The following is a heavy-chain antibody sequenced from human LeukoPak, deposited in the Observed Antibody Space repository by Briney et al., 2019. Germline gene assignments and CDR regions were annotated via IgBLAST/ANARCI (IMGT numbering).Heavy chain of an antibody. CDR1: GFTVSSNY. Sequence: GGSLRLSCAASGFTVSSNYMSWVRQAPGKGLEWVSVIYSGGSTYYADSVKGRFTISRDNSKNTLYLQMNSLRAEDTAVYYCARVSSSSWYGPFDYWGQGTLVTVSS. CDR3: ARVSSSSWYGPFDY. D-gene: IGHD6-13*01. CDR2: IYSGGST. J-gene: IGHJ4*02. V-gene: IGHV3-53*01.